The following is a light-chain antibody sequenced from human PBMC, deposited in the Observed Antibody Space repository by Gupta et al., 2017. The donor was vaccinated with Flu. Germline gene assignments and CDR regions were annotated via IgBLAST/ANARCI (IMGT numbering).Light chain of an antibody. CDR1: QSVDVW. CDR3: QQDWSYPWT. CDR2: SAS. J-gene: IGKJ1*01. V-gene: IGKV1-5*03. Sequence: PSTLSASVGDRITITCRASQSVDVWLAWFQKKPGKAPKSLIYSASSLESGVASRFSVSRSVTEFTLTISSLQPDEFASYYCQQDWSYPWTFGQGTKVEIK.